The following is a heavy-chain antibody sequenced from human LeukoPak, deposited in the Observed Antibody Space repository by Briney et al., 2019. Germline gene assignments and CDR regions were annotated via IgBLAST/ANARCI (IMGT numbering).Heavy chain of an antibody. J-gene: IGHJ4*02. D-gene: IGHD2-2*01. CDR2: ITTGGVST. CDR1: GFTFSSYA. CDR3: AKGYSSSTSCSWDY. Sequence: GGPLRLSCAASGFTFSSYAMSWVRQAPGKGLEWVSAITTGGVSTYYADSVKGRFTISRDNSKNTLYLQMNSLRAEDTAVYYCAKGYSSSTSCSWDYWGQGALVTVSS. V-gene: IGHV3-23*01.